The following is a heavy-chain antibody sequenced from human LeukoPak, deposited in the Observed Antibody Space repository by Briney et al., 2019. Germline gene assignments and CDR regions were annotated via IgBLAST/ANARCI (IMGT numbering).Heavy chain of an antibody. Sequence: GASVKVSCKASGYTFTNYDINWVRQATGQGLEWMGWMNPNSGNTGYAQKFQGRVSLTRNTSINTVHMELSSLRSEDTAVYYCARGSIAARPFSETNFDYWGQGTLVTVSS. D-gene: IGHD6-6*01. CDR3: ARGSIAARPFSETNFDY. CDR2: MNPNSGNT. J-gene: IGHJ4*02. V-gene: IGHV1-8*01. CDR1: GYTFTNYD.